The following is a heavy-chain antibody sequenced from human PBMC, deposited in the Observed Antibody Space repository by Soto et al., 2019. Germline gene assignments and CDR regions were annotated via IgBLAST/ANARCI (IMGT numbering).Heavy chain of an antibody. D-gene: IGHD4-17*01. CDR2: INRDGGST. V-gene: IGHV3-20*04. CDR1: GFTFSSYW. CDR3: ARAPGFYGDFFDY. Sequence: PGGSLRLSCAASGFTFSSYWMHWVRQAPGQGLVWVSDINRDGGSTGYADSVKGRFTISRDNAKNSLYLQMNSLRAEDTAFYYCARAPGFYGDFFDYWGQGTPVTVSS. J-gene: IGHJ4*02.